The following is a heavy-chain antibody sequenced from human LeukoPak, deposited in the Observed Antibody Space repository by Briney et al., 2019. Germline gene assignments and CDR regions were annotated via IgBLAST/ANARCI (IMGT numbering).Heavy chain of an antibody. CDR2: TISSDAGT. Sequence: PGGSVRLSCAASGFTLSTYAMSWVRQTPGKGLEWVAATISSDAGTYHADSVRGRFTISRDNSKNTLYLQMNSLRAEDTAVYYCARDPGGYSYGYWFYPWGQGTLVTVSS. CDR3: ARDPGGYSYGYWFYP. V-gene: IGHV3-23*01. J-gene: IGHJ5*02. D-gene: IGHD5-18*01. CDR1: GFTLSTYA.